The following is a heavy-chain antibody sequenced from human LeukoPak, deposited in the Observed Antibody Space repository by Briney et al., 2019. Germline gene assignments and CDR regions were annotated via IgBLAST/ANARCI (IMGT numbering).Heavy chain of an antibody. V-gene: IGHV1-2*02. CDR3: ARVGYDFWSGYMDAFDI. D-gene: IGHD3-3*01. CDR1: GYTFTGYY. Sequence: ASVKVSCKASGYTFTGYYMHWVRQAPGQGLEWMGWINPNSGGTNYAQKFQGRVTITRNTSISTAYMELSSLRSEDTAVYYCARVGYDFWSGYMDAFDIWGQGTMVTVSS. J-gene: IGHJ3*02. CDR2: INPNSGGT.